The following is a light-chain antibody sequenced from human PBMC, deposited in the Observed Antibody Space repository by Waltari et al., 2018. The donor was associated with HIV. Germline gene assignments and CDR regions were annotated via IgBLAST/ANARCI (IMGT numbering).Light chain of an antibody. CDR2: DVT. CDR3: CSYAGGYTLV. CDR1: SSDVGGYNY. Sequence: QSALTQPRSVSGSPGQSVTISCTGTSSDVGGYNYVSWYQQHPGKAPKHMIYDVTKRPSGVPDRFSGSNSGNTASLTISGLQAEDEADYFCCSYAGGYTLVFGGGTKLTVL. J-gene: IGLJ3*02. V-gene: IGLV2-11*01.